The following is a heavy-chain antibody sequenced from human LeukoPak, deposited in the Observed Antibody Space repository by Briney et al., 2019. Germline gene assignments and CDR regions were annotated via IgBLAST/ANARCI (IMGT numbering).Heavy chain of an antibody. J-gene: IGHJ4*02. CDR2: IRSKANSYAT. Sequence: GGSLRLSCAASGFTFSGSAMHWVRQASGKGLEWVGRIRSKANSYATAYAASVKGRFTISRDVSKNTAYLQMNSLKTEDTAVYYGTTRDLYYYDSSGYYYYFDYWGQGTLVTVSS. D-gene: IGHD3-22*01. CDR1: GFTFSGSA. V-gene: IGHV3-73*01. CDR3: TTRDLYYYDSSGYYYYFDY.